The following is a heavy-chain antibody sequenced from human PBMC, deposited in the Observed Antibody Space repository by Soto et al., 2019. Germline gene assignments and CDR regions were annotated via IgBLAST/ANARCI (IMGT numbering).Heavy chain of an antibody. Sequence: GASLRISLKGSGYGFSRHGVASLRQIPGKGLEWVGIIYPGNSNTMYSPSFQGQVTISADTALSTTYLKWDTLKPSDTAIYFCASDSHCDGGNCPMGGFDMWRQGTMVTVSS. CDR1: GYGFSRHG. D-gene: IGHD2-15*01. J-gene: IGHJ3*02. V-gene: IGHV5-51*01. CDR2: IYPGNSNT. CDR3: ASDSHCDGGNCPMGGFDM.